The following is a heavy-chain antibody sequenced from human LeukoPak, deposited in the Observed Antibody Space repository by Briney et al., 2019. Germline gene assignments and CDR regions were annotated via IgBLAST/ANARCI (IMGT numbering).Heavy chain of an antibody. V-gene: IGHV4-59*01. CDR1: GGSISSYY. Sequence: SETLSLTCTVSGGSISSYYWSWIRQPPGKGLEWIGYIYYSGSTNYNPSLKSRVTISVDRSKNQFSLKLSSVTAADTAVYYCARDRYSSSWYTPYYYGMDVWGQGTTVTVSS. CDR2: IYYSGST. CDR3: ARDRYSSSWYTPYYYGMDV. D-gene: IGHD6-13*01. J-gene: IGHJ6*02.